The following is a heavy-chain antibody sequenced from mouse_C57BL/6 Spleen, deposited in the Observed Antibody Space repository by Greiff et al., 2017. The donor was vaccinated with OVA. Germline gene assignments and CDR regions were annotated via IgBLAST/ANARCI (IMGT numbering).Heavy chain of an antibody. D-gene: IGHD2-2*01. CDR2: ISYSGST. CDR3: ARGGVTTTGYYYAMDY. Sequence: VQLKESGPGLAKPSQTLSLTCSVTGYSITSDYWNWIRKFPGNKLEYMGYISYSGSTYYNPSLKSRISITRDTSKNQYYLQLNSVTTEDTATYYCARGGVTTTGYYYAMDYWGQGTSVTVSS. V-gene: IGHV3-8*01. CDR1: GYSITSDY. J-gene: IGHJ4*01.